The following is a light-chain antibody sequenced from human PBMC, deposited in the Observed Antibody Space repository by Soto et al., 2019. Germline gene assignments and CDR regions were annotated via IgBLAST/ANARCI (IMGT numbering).Light chain of an antibody. CDR3: LQYGNSPFT. J-gene: IGKJ3*01. CDR2: GAS. CDR1: QSVSSSY. V-gene: IGKV3-20*01. Sequence: EIVLTQSPGTLSLSPGERATLSCRASQSVSSSYLAWYQQKPGQTPRLLIYGASSRATGIPDRFSGSGSGTDFTLTISRLEPEDFAVYYCLQYGNSPFTFGPGTNVDVK.